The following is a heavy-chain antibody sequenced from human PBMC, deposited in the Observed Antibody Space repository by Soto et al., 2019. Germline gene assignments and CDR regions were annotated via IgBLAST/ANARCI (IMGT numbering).Heavy chain of an antibody. CDR2: IYYSGST. Sequence: SETLSLTCTVSGVTISSGDYYWSWIRQPPGKGLEWIGYIYYSGSTYYNPSLKSRVTISVDTSKNQFSLKLSSVTAADTAVYYCARVPRYYYDSSGYPTHFDYWGQGTLVTVSS. CDR3: ARVPRYYYDSSGYPTHFDY. J-gene: IGHJ4*02. V-gene: IGHV4-30-4*01. CDR1: GVTISSGDYY. D-gene: IGHD3-22*01.